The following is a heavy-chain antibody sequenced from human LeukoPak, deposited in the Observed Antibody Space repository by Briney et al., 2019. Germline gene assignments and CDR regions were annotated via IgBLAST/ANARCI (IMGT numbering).Heavy chain of an antibody. CDR3: AKGRDDYVGRYFDY. CDR1: GFTFSSYG. Sequence: GGSLRLSCAASGFTFSSYGMHWVRQAPGKGLEWVAFIRYDGSNKYYADSVKGRFTISRDNSKNTLYLQMNSLRAEDTAVYYCAKGRDDYVGRYFDYWGQGTLVTVSS. V-gene: IGHV3-30*02. J-gene: IGHJ4*02. CDR2: IRYDGSNK. D-gene: IGHD3-16*01.